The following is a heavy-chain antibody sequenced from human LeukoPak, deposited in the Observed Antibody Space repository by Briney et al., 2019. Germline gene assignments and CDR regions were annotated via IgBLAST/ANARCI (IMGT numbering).Heavy chain of an antibody. CDR3: ARDSRSMVRGNYDY. CDR2: ISSSSSYI. CDR1: GFTFSSYS. J-gene: IGHJ4*02. V-gene: IGHV3-21*01. D-gene: IGHD3-10*01. Sequence: GGSLRLSCAASGFTFSSYSMNWVLQAPGKGLEWVSSISSSSSYIYYADSVKGRFTISRDNDKNSLYLQMNSLRAEDTAVYYCARDSRSMVRGNYDYWGQGTLVTVSS.